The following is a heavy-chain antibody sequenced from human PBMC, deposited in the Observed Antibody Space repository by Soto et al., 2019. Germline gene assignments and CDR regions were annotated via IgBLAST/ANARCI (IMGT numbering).Heavy chain of an antibody. J-gene: IGHJ3*02. D-gene: IGHD6-13*01. CDR2: ISGSGGST. CDR3: AKGMYSSSWWSAFDI. Sequence: PGGSLRLSCAASGFTLSSYAMSWVRQAPGKGLEWVSAISGSGGSTYYADSVKGRFTISRDNSKNTLYLQMNSLRAEDTAVYYCAKGMYSSSWWSAFDIWGQGTMVTVSS. V-gene: IGHV3-23*01. CDR1: GFTLSSYA.